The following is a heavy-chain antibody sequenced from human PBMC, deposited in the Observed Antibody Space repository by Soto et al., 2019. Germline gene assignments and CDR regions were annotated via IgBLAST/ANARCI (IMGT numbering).Heavy chain of an antibody. D-gene: IGHD5-18*01. CDR2: INPSGGST. J-gene: IGHJ6*02. V-gene: IGHV1-46*01. Sequence: ASVKVSCKASGYTFTSYYMHWVRQAPGQGLEWMGIINPSGGSTSYAQKFRGRVTMTRDTSTSTVYMELSSLRSEDTAVYYCASFTAMVEGDYGMDVWGQGTTVTVSS. CDR1: GYTFTSYY. CDR3: ASFTAMVEGDYGMDV.